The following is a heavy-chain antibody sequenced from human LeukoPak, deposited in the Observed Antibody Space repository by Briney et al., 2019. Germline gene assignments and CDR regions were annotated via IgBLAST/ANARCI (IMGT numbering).Heavy chain of an antibody. CDR2: ISGSGGST. J-gene: IGHJ4*02. V-gene: IGHV3-23*01. CDR1: GCTFSSYA. D-gene: IGHD3-22*01. Sequence: GGSLRLSCAASGCTFSSYAMSWVRQAPGKGLEWVSAISGSGGSTYYADSVKGRFTISRDNSKNTLYLQMNSLRAEDTAVYYCARYYDSSGYYWGHFDYWGQGTLVTVSS. CDR3: ARYYDSSGYYWGHFDY.